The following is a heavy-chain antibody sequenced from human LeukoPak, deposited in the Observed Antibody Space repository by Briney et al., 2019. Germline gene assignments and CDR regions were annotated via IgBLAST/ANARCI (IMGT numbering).Heavy chain of an antibody. J-gene: IGHJ4*02. CDR3: ASGYSSGWAGY. D-gene: IGHD6-19*01. CDR1: GGSINSYY. V-gene: IGHV4-59*01. CDR2: IYYSGST. Sequence: SETLSLTCTVSGGSINSYYWSWIRQPPGKGLDWIGYIYYSGSTNYNPSLKSRVTISVDSSKNQFSLKLNSVTAADTAVYYCASGYSSGWAGYWGQGTLVTVSS.